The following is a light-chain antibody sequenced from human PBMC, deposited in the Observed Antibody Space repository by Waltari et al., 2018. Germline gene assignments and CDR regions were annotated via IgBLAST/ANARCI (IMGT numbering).Light chain of an antibody. CDR3: QVWDGSSDHYV. CDR1: NIESKH. V-gene: IGLV3-21*02. Sequence: SYVLTQPPSVSVAPGQTARITCGGNNIESKHVHWYQQKPGQAPVLVIYDDSDRPSGSPERVAGSNSGNGATRAIFGLEAGDEADYYCQVWDGSSDHYVFGSGTKVTVL. CDR2: DDS. J-gene: IGLJ1*01.